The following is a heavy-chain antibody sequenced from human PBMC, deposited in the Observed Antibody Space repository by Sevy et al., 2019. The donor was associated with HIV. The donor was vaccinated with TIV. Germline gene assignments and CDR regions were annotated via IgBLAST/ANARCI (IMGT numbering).Heavy chain of an antibody. V-gene: IGHV3-48*02. D-gene: IGHD1-26*01. CDR1: GFTFSSYS. CDR3: ARDWEANCFDY. CDR2: ISSSSTI. J-gene: IGHJ4*02. Sequence: EGSLRLSCAASGFTFSSYSMNWVRQAPGKGLEWVSYISSSSTIYYADSVKGRFTISRDNAKNSLYLQMNSLRDEDTAVYYCARDWEANCFDYWGQGTLVTVSS.